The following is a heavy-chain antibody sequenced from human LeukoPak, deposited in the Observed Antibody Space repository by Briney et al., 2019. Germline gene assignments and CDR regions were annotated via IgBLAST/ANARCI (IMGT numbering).Heavy chain of an antibody. Sequence: SETLSLTCTVSGGSISSSSYYWGWIRQPPGKGLEWIGSIYYSGSTYYNPSLKSRVTISVDTSKNQFSLKLSSVTAADTAVYYCAKTHVVVVPAASNCYYYGMDVWGQGTTVTVSS. CDR3: AKTHVVVVPAASNCYYYGMDV. V-gene: IGHV4-39*01. D-gene: IGHD2-2*01. J-gene: IGHJ6*02. CDR1: GGSISSSSYY. CDR2: IYYSGST.